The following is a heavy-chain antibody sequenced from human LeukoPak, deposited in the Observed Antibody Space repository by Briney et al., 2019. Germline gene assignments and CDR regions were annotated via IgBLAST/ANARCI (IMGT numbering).Heavy chain of an antibody. CDR1: GSTFTRYG. Sequence: ASVKLSCKASGSTFTRYGISWVRQAPGQRLGWMGWISAYNGNTNYAQKLQGRVTMTRDTSISTAYMELSRLRSDDTAVYYCARAIAPGRSGLPGYWGQGSLVTVSS. J-gene: IGHJ4*02. V-gene: IGHV1-18*01. D-gene: IGHD2-15*01. CDR2: ISAYNGNT. CDR3: ARAIAPGRSGLPGY.